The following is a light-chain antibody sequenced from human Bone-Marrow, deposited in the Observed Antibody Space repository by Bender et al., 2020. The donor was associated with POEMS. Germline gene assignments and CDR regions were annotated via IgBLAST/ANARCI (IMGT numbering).Light chain of an antibody. CDR3: CSYADNSVWV. Sequence: QSALTQPASVSGSPGQSITISCTGTSSDVGAYNYVSWYQHHPGKAPKLIIYDISNRPSGVSNRFSGSKSDNTASLTISGLQAEDEADFYCCSYADNSVWVFGGGTKLTVL. CDR2: DIS. V-gene: IGLV2-14*03. CDR1: SSDVGAYNY. J-gene: IGLJ3*02.